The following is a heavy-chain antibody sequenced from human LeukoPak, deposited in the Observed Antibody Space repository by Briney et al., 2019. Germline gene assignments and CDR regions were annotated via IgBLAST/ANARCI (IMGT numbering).Heavy chain of an antibody. J-gene: IGHJ4*02. Sequence: SETLSLTCAVYGGSFSGYYWSWIRQPPGKGLEWIGEINHSGSTNYNPSLKSRVTISVDTSKNQFSLKLSSVTAADTAVYYCARHLSGYYFDYWGQGTLVTVSS. CDR2: INHSGST. CDR1: GGSFSGYY. CDR3: ARHLSGYYFDY. V-gene: IGHV4-34*01. D-gene: IGHD2/OR15-2a*01.